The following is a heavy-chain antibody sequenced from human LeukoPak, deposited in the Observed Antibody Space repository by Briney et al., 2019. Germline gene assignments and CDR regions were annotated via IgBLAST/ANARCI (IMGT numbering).Heavy chain of an antibody. CDR1: GFTFSSYA. J-gene: IGHJ4*02. CDR3: ARGWSIAVAAH. CDR2: ISYDGSYK. Sequence: GGSLRLSCAASGFTFSSYAMHWVRQAPGKGLEWVAVISYDGSYKYYADSVKGRFTISRDNSKNTLYLQMNSLRAEDTAVYYCARGWSIAVAAHWGQGTLVTVSS. V-gene: IGHV3-30*04. D-gene: IGHD6-19*01.